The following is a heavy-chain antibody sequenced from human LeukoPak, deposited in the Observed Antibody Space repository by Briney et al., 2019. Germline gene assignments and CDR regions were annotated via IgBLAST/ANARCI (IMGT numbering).Heavy chain of an antibody. J-gene: IGHJ4*02. CDR1: GYTFTDYY. CDR3: ARLRGSPDY. D-gene: IGHD3-10*01. CDR2: INPGNGGT. V-gene: IGHV1-2*06. Sequence: ASVTVSCKTSGYTFTDYYIHWVRQAPGQGLEWMGRINPGNGGTNYAQSFQGRVTMTRDTSITTVFMELSRLESDDTAVYFCARLRGSPDYWGQGTLVTVSS.